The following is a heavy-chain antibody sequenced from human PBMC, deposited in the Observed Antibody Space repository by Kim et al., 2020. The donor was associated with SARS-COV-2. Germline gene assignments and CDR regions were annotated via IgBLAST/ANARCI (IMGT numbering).Heavy chain of an antibody. V-gene: IGHV3-11*01. Sequence: ADTVKGRFTISRDNAKNSLYLQMNSLRAEDTAVYYCARVSWYSSSWALDYWGQGTLLTVSS. CDR3: ARVSWYSSSWALDY. J-gene: IGHJ4*02. D-gene: IGHD6-13*01.